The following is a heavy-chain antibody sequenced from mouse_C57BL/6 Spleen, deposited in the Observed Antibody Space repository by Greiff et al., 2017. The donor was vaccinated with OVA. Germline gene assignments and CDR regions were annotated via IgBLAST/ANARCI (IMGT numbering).Heavy chain of an antibody. J-gene: IGHJ2*01. CDR1: GYTFTSYW. V-gene: IGHV1-59*01. Sequence: QVQLQQPGAELVRPGTSVKLSCKASGYTFTSYWMHWVKQRPGQGLEWIGVIDPSDSYTNYNQKFKGKATLTVDTSSSTAYMQLSSLTSEDSAVYYCARWDSFDYWGQGTTLTVSS. D-gene: IGHD2-12*01. CDR2: IDPSDSYT. CDR3: ARWDSFDY.